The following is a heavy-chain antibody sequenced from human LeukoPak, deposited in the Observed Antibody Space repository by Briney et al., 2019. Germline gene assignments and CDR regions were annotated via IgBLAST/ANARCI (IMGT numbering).Heavy chain of an antibody. V-gene: IGHV4-38-2*02. CDR3: ASEPVDTTMVGPDY. CDR2: IYHSGST. Sequence: PSETLSLTCTVSGYSISSGYYWGWIRQPPGKGLEWIGSIYHSGSTYYNPSLKSRVTMAGDTSKNHFTLKLTSMTAADTAVYYCASEPVDTTMVGPDYWGQGTLVTVSS. CDR1: GYSISSGYY. J-gene: IGHJ4*02. D-gene: IGHD5-18*01.